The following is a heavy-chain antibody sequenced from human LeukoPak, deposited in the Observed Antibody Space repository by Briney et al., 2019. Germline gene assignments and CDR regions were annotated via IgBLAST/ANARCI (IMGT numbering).Heavy chain of an antibody. D-gene: IGHD2-15*01. V-gene: IGHV1-2*02. J-gene: IGHJ6*02. CDR1: GYTFTGYY. CDR2: INPNNGGT. CDR3: ARSVVVVVAATPDYYYGMDV. Sequence: ASVKVSCKASGYTFTGYYMHWVRQAPGQGLEWMGWINPNNGGTNYAQKFQGRVTMTRDTSISTAYMELSRLRSDDTAVYYCARSVVVVVAATPDYYYGMDVWGQGTTVTVSS.